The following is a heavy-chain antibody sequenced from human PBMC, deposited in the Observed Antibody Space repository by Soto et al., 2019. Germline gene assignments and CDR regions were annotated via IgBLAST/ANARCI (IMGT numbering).Heavy chain of an antibody. Sequence: EVQLLESGGGLVQPGGSLRLSCAASGFTFSSYAMSWVRQAPGKGLEWVSAISGSGGSTYYADSVKGRFTISRDNSKNTLYPQMNSLRAEDTAVYYCATLYCSSTSCYEPAPFDYWGQGTLVTVSS. V-gene: IGHV3-23*01. D-gene: IGHD2-2*01. CDR1: GFTFSSYA. CDR2: ISGSGGST. J-gene: IGHJ4*02. CDR3: ATLYCSSTSCYEPAPFDY.